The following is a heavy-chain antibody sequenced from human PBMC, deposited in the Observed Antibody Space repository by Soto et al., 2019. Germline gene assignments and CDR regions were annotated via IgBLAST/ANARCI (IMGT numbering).Heavy chain of an antibody. CDR2: IDPSDSYT. V-gene: IGHV5-10-1*01. D-gene: IGHD6-6*01. J-gene: IGHJ6*02. CDR1: EESITSYW. CDR3: ARPYSSSSKNYYGMDV. Sequence: RVAEESITSYWVRGVRQNPGKGLEWMGRIDPSDSYTNYSPSFQGHVTISADKSISTAYLQWSSLKASDTAMYYCARPYSSSSKNYYGMDVWGQGTTVPGFS.